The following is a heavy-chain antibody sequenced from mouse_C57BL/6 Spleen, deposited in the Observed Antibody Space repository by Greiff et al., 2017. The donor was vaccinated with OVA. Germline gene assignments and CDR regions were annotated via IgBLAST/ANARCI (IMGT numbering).Heavy chain of an antibody. CDR3: ARGDYEGAMDY. Sequence: EVNVVESGGGLVKPGGSLKLSCAASGFTFSDYGMHWVRQAPEKGLEWVAYISSGSSTIYYADTVKGRFTISRDNAKNTLFLQMTSLRSEDTAMYYCARGDYEGAMDYWGQGTSVTVSS. CDR2: ISSGSSTI. V-gene: IGHV5-17*01. CDR1: GFTFSDYG. J-gene: IGHJ4*01. D-gene: IGHD2-4*01.